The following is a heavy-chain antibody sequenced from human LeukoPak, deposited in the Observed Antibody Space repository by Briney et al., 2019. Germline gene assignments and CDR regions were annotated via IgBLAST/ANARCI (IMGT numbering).Heavy chain of an antibody. CDR2: INHSGST. Sequence: SETLSLTCAVYGGSFSTYYWSWIRQPPGKGLEWIGEINHSGSTNYNPSLKSRVTISVDTSKSQFSLKLSSVTAADTAVYYCARGPIYYYGSGSYYGYWGQGTLVTVSS. J-gene: IGHJ4*02. CDR1: GGSFSTYY. V-gene: IGHV4-34*01. D-gene: IGHD3-10*01. CDR3: ARGPIYYYGSGSYYGY.